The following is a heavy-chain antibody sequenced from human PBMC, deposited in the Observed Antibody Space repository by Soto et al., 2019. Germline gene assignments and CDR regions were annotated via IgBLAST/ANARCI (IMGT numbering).Heavy chain of an antibody. J-gene: IGHJ6*02. CDR3: ARDSGTFYYYYGMHV. Sequence: QVQLVESGGGVVQPGRSLRLSCAASGFNFSSYGMHWVRQAPGKGLEWVAVIWYDGSNKYYADSVKGRFTISRDNSKNTLYLQMNSLRAKNTAVYYCARDSGTFYYYYGMHVWVQGTTVTVS. V-gene: IGHV3-33*01. D-gene: IGHD1-26*01. CDR2: IWYDGSNK. CDR1: GFNFSSYG.